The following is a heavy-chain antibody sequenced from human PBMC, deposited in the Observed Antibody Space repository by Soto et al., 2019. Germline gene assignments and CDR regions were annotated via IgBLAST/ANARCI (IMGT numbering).Heavy chain of an antibody. CDR1: DGSVNSGNYY. D-gene: IGHD3-16*01. V-gene: IGHV4-61*01. CDR3: AREEKQLSRYGGDFDY. J-gene: IGHJ4*02. CDR2: IYYIGTT. Sequence: SETLSLTCSVPDGSVNSGNYYWSWIRQPPGKGLEWIGHIYYIGTTDYNPSLKSRVTISVDTSKNQFSLKVTSVTAADTAVYFCAREEKQLSRYGGDFDYWGQGILVTSPQ.